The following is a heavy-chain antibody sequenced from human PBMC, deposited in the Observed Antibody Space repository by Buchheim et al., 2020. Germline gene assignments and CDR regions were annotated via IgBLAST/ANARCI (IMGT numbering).Heavy chain of an antibody. CDR3: AKGGTVTTPYYYYGMDV. CDR2: IRYDGRNK. CDR1: GFTFSSYG. Sequence: QVQLVESGGGVVQPGRSLRLSCAASGFTFSSYGMHWVRQAPGKGLEWVAFIRYDGRNKYYADSVKGRFTISSDNCEKTLYLQMNSLRAEDTAVYYCAKGGTVTTPYYYYGMDVWGQGTT. V-gene: IGHV3-30*02. J-gene: IGHJ6*02. D-gene: IGHD4-17*01.